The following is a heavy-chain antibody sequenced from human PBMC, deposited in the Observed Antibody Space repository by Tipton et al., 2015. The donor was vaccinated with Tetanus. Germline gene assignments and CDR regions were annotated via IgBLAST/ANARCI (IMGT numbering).Heavy chain of an antibody. CDR2: VYSGGSF. CDR1: GDSIGSSGYF. Sequence: TLSLTCTVSGDSIGSSGYFWSWIRQAPGKGLEWIGHVYSGGSFDYTPSLNSRVKISLETSMNQVSLTLTSVTAADTALYYCARGVPYSTTMGSDWFDPWGQGTLVPVSS. D-gene: IGHD2-2*01. V-gene: IGHV4-31*03. J-gene: IGHJ5*02. CDR3: ARGVPYSTTMGSDWFDP.